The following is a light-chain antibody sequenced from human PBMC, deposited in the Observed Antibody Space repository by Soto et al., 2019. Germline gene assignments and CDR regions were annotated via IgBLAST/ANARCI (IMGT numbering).Light chain of an antibody. Sequence: QSVLTQPASVSGSPGQSITISCTGTSSDVGAYDSVSWYQQHPDKAPKLMIYEVIYRPSGVSNRFSGSKSVNTATLTISGLQAEDEGDYYCSSYTTSSPRLFGTGPKVTGL. CDR3: SSYTTSSPRL. V-gene: IGLV2-14*03. CDR1: SSDVGAYDS. CDR2: EVI. J-gene: IGLJ1*01.